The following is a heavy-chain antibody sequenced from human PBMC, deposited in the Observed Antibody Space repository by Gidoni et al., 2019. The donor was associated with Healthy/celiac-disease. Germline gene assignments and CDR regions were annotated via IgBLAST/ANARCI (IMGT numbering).Heavy chain of an antibody. CDR1: GFTFSSYS. CDR2: ISSSSSYI. D-gene: IGHD3-22*01. CDR3: ARDVTMIVVASDAFDI. J-gene: IGHJ3*02. Sequence: EVQLVESGGGLVKPGGSLRLSCAASGFTFSSYSMNWVRQAPGKGLEWVSSISSSSSYIYYADSVKGRFTISRYNAKNSLYLQMNSLRAEDTAVYYCARDVTMIVVASDAFDIWGQGTMVTVSS. V-gene: IGHV3-21*01.